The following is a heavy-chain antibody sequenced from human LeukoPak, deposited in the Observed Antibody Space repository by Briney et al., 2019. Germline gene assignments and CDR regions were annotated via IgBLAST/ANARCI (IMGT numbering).Heavy chain of an antibody. CDR3: ARSHPPGFGDPNKSPHADY. V-gene: IGHV4-34*01. CDR2: INHSGTT. J-gene: IGHJ4*02. Sequence: SETLSLTCAVYGGSFSGYYWSWIRQPPGKGLEWIGEINHSGTTNYNPSLKSRVTISVDTSKNQFSLKLSSVTAADTAVYYCARSHPPGFGDPNKSPHADYWGQGTLVTVSS. CDR1: GGSFSGYY. D-gene: IGHD3-10*01.